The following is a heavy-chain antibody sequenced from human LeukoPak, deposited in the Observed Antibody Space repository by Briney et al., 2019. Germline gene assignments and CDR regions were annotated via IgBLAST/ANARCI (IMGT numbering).Heavy chain of an antibody. Sequence: GGSLRLSCAASGFTFSSYAMSWVRQAPGKGLEWVSAISGSGVSTYYADSVNGRFTISRDNSKNTLYLQMNSLRAEDTAVYYCAKVQYSSGWYGSRDYWGQGTLVTVSS. CDR2: ISGSGVST. CDR3: AKVQYSSGWYGSRDY. J-gene: IGHJ4*02. D-gene: IGHD6-19*01. V-gene: IGHV3-23*01. CDR1: GFTFSSYA.